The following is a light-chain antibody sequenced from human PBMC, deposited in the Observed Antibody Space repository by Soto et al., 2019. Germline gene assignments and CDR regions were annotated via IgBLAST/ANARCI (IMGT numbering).Light chain of an antibody. CDR1: QTISGT. CDR2: AAS. J-gene: IGKJ4*01. CDR3: QQSYSSPQT. Sequence: DIQMTQSPSSLSASVGYRVTLTCRASQTISGTLNWYQQTPGKAPSLLIYAASTLHSGVPSRFTGSGSGTDFTLTISGLQPEDFAVYYCQQSYSSPQTFGGGTKVDIK. V-gene: IGKV1-39*01.